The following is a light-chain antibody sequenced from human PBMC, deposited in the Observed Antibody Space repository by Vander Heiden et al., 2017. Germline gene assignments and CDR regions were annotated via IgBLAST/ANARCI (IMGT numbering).Light chain of an antibody. CDR3: QQYDSYPLT. J-gene: IGKJ1*01. CDR1: QGISSY. Sequence: AIRMTQSPSSFSASTGDRVTITCRASQGISSYLAWYQQKPGKAPKLLIYAASTLQSGVPSRFSGSGSGTDFTLTISCLQSEDFATYYCQQYDSYPLTFGQGTKVXIK. CDR2: AAS. V-gene: IGKV1-8*01.